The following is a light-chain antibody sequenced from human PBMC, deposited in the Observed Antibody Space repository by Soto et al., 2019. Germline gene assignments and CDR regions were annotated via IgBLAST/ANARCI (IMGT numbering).Light chain of an antibody. CDR1: QSVSSN. J-gene: IGKJ1*01. Sequence: EIVLTQSPGTLSLSPGERATLSCRASQSVSSNLAWYQQKPGQGPRLLIYGASTRATGIPARFSGSGSGTEFTLTISSLQSEDFAVYYCQQYNNWPPVTFGQGTKVEIK. CDR3: QQYNNWPPVT. V-gene: IGKV3-15*01. CDR2: GAS.